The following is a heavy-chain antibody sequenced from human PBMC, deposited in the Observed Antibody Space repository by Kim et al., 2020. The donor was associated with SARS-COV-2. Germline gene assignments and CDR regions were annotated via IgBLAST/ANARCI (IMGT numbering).Heavy chain of an antibody. V-gene: IGHV3-21*06. CDR1: GFTFSTYG. Sequence: GGSLRLSCGASGFTFSTYGMNWVRQAPGKGLEWVSSIGSSSSDIYYADSVKGRFTISRDNARNSLYLQMHSLRAEDTPVYYCAREVLASTYAMDVWGQGTTVTVSS. J-gene: IGHJ6*02. CDR3: AREVLASTYAMDV. D-gene: IGHD2-15*01. CDR2: IGSSSSDI.